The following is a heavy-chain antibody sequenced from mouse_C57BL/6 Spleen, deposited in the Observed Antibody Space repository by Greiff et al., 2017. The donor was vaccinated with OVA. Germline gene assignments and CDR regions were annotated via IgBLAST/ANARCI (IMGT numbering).Heavy chain of an antibody. V-gene: IGHV1-82*01. J-gene: IGHJ2*01. CDR2: IYPGDGDT. Sequence: QVQLQQSGPELVKPGASVKISCKASGYAFSSSWMNWVKQRPGKGLEWIGRIYPGDGDTNYNGKFKGKATLTADKSSSTAYMQLSSLTSEDSAVYFCARSEMDGYFTYWGQGTTLTVSS. CDR3: ARSEMDGYFTY. D-gene: IGHD2-3*01. CDR1: GYAFSSSW.